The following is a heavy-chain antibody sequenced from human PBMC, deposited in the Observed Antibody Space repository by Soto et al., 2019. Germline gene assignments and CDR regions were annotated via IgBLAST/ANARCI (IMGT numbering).Heavy chain of an antibody. D-gene: IGHD3-22*01. CDR3: ARDLDYYDSTNRRMYYYYYGMDV. CDR1: GGTFSSYA. V-gene: IGHV1-69*13. J-gene: IGHJ6*02. CDR2: IIPIFGTA. Sequence: ASVKVSCKASGGTFSSYAISWVRQAPGQGLEWMGGIIPIFGTANYAQKFQGRVTITADESTSTAYMELSSLRSEDTAVYYCARDLDYYDSTNRRMYYYYYGMDVWGQGTTVTVSS.